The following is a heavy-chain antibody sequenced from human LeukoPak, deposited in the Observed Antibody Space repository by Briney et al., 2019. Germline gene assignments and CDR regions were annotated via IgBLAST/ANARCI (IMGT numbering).Heavy chain of an antibody. CDR3: ARVPPPYYYDSSGYFIRGGSGFDI. D-gene: IGHD3-22*01. Sequence: SVKVSCKASGGTLSSYAISWVRQAPGQGLEWMGGIIPIFGTANYAQKFQGRVTITADKSTSTAYMELSSLRSEDTAVYYCARVPPPYYYDSSGYFIRGGSGFDIWGQGTMVTVSS. V-gene: IGHV1-69*06. CDR2: IIPIFGTA. CDR1: GGTLSSYA. J-gene: IGHJ3*02.